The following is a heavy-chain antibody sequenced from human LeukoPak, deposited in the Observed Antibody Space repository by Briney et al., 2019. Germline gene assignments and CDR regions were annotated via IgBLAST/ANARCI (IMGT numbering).Heavy chain of an antibody. CDR3: AKSAIFGVHLFDY. CDR2: ISSSGSTI. CDR1: GFTFSDYY. Sequence: GGSLRLSCAASGFTFSDYYMSWIRQAPGKGLEWVSYISSSGSTIYYADSVKGRFTISRDNAKNSLYLQMNSLRAEDTAVYYCAKSAIFGVHLFDYWGQGTLVTVSS. D-gene: IGHD3-3*01. J-gene: IGHJ4*02. V-gene: IGHV3-11*04.